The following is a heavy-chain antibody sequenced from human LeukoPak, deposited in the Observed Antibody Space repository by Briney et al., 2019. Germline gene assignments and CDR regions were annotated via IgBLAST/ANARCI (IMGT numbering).Heavy chain of an antibody. Sequence: PGGSLRLSCAASGFTFTSYWMSWVRQAPGKGLEWVSAISGSGGSTYYADSVKGRFTISRDNSKNTLYLQMNSLRAEDTAVYYCAKKTFIVVVPAAAVPFDYWGQGTLVTVSS. D-gene: IGHD2-2*01. J-gene: IGHJ4*02. CDR1: GFTFTSYW. V-gene: IGHV3-23*01. CDR3: AKKTFIVVVPAAAVPFDY. CDR2: ISGSGGST.